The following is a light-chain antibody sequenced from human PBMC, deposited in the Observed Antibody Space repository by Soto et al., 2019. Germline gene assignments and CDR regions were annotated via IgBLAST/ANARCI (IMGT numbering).Light chain of an antibody. CDR3: AAGDDSLGADV. Sequence: VLTPPPSTSGPPGQGVTIFCSGSISNIGSYYVDWYQQLPGTAPKLLILKNGQRPSGAPYRFSGSKSGTSASLAIGGLRSEDESDDYCAAGDDSLGADVFGAGTKVNVL. CDR2: KNG. V-gene: IGLV1-47*01. J-gene: IGLJ1*01. CDR1: ISNIGSYY.